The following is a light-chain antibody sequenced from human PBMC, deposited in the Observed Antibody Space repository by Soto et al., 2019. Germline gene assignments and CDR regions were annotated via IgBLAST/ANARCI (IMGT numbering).Light chain of an antibody. CDR3: VLYVRSGFWV. CDR1: SGSVSATHY. V-gene: IGLV8-61*01. J-gene: IGLJ3*02. Sequence: QAVVTQEPSFSVSPGGTVTLTFALRSGSVSATHYPSWYQQTPGQPPRTLIYNTDIRSSGVPDRFSGSILGTTAALTITGAQTDDESYYYCVLYVRSGFWVFGGGTKVTVL. CDR2: NTD.